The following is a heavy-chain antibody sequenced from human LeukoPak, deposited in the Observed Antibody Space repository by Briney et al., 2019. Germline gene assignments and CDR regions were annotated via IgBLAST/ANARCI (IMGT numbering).Heavy chain of an antibody. D-gene: IGHD1-26*01. CDR3: ARFRPPGT. J-gene: IGHJ5*02. V-gene: IGHV3-23*01. CDR1: GFTFSDYA. CDR2: LSGSGAGT. Sequence: GGSLRLSCAASGFTFSDYALGWVRQAPGRGLEWVATLSGSGAGTYYSDSVQGRFTISRDNSKSILYLQMNSLRVEDTAVYYCARFRPPGTWGQGTLVTVCS.